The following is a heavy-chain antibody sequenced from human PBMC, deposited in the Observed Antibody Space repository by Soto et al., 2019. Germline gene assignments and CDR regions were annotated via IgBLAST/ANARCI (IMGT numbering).Heavy chain of an antibody. CDR2: IDLSGTMT. J-gene: IGHJ4*02. CDR3: TKDRVSDGIYSFDY. D-gene: IGHD2-15*01. Sequence: EVRLLESGGDLVQPGGSLRLSCAASGFSFSDYSMNWVRQAPGKGLEWVAFIDLSGTMTDYRESVKGRFTLSKDKSMKTVYLQMNGLRVEDAAVYYCTKDRVSDGIYSFDYWGQGALVTVSS. CDR1: GFSFSDYS. V-gene: IGHV3-23*05.